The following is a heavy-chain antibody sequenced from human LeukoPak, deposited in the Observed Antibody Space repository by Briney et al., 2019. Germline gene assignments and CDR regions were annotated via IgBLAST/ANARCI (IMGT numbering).Heavy chain of an antibody. V-gene: IGHV3-23*01. D-gene: IGHD2-8*01. CDR3: AKTFQWYYMDV. Sequence: GGSLRLSCAASGFSFSSYAMSWVRQAPGKGLEWVSTISGSGGSAYYADSVKGRFTISRDNSKNTLYLQMNSLRAEDTAVYYCAKTFQWYYMDVWGKGTTVTISS. CDR1: GFSFSSYA. CDR2: ISGSGGSA. J-gene: IGHJ6*03.